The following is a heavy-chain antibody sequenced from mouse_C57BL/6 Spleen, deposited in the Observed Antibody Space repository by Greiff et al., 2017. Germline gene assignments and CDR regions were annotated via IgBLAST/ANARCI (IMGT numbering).Heavy chain of an antibody. J-gene: IGHJ3*01. Sequence: EVKLMESGPGLVKPSQSLSLTCSVTGYSITSGYYWNWIRQFPGNKLEWMGYISYDGSNNYNPSLKNRISITRDTSKNQFFLKLNSVTTEDTATYYCARVGSNYDFAYWGQGTLVTVSA. CDR2: ISYDGSN. D-gene: IGHD2-5*01. CDR1: GYSITSGYY. V-gene: IGHV3-6*01. CDR3: ARVGSNYDFAY.